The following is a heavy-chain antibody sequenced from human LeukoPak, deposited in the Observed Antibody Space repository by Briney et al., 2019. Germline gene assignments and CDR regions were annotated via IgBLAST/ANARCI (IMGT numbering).Heavy chain of an antibody. D-gene: IGHD3-22*01. Sequence: SETLSLTCTVSGGSISSSSYYWDWIRQPPGKGLEWIGSIYYSGSTYYNPSLESRVAISVDTSKNQFSLKLNSVTAADTAVYYCARERTYYYDSGGYCDYWGQGTLVTVSS. CDR2: IYYSGST. J-gene: IGHJ4*02. V-gene: IGHV4-39*07. CDR1: GGSISSSSYY. CDR3: ARERTYYYDSGGYCDY.